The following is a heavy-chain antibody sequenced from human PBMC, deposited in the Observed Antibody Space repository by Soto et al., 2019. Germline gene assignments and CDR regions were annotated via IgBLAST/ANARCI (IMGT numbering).Heavy chain of an antibody. CDR2: ISAYNDKA. J-gene: IGHJ4*02. CDR1: GYTFGDSG. CDR3: ARVDISLDYLTTPFDC. D-gene: IGHD5-12*01. Sequence: QVQLVQPGVDVKKPGASVKVSCKASGYTFGDSGITWVRQAPGQGLEWMGWISAYNDKANYAQKFQCRATMTTDTATSTAYMELRSLRSDDTAVYYCARVDISLDYLTTPFDCWGQGTLVTVSS. V-gene: IGHV1-18*01.